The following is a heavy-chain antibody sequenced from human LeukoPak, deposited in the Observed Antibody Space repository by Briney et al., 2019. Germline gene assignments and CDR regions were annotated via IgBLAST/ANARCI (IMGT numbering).Heavy chain of an antibody. CDR3: AKDLKWDLTDGFDY. CDR2: ISYDVSNK. V-gene: IGHV3-30*18. Sequence: GGSLRLSCAASGFTFSSYAMRWVRQAPGKGLEGVALISYDVSNKYYADSVKGRFTISRDNSKNTLYLQMNSLRAEDTAVYYCAKDLKWDLTDGFDYWGQGTLVTVSS. CDR1: GFTFSSYA. J-gene: IGHJ4*02. D-gene: IGHD1-26*01.